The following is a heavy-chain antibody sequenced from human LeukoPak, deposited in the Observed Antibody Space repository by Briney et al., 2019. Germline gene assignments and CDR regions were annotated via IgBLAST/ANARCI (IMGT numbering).Heavy chain of an antibody. CDR3: ARDGFLEWLSPGGWFDP. Sequence: ASVKVSCKASGYTFTSYAISWVRQAPGQGLEWMGWISGYNGNPNYAQKFQGRVTMTTDTSTSTAYMELSSLRSEDTAVYYCARDGFLEWLSPGGWFDPWGQGTLVTVSS. J-gene: IGHJ5*02. V-gene: IGHV1-18*01. CDR2: ISGYNGNP. CDR1: GYTFTSYA. D-gene: IGHD3-3*01.